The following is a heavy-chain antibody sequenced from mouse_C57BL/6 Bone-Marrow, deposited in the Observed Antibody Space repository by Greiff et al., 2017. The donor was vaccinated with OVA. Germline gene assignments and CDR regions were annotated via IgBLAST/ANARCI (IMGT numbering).Heavy chain of an antibody. CDR2: IDPNSGGT. D-gene: IGHD1-1*01. Sequence: VQLQQPGAELVKPGASVKLSCKASGYTFTSYWMHWVKQRPGRGLEWIGRIDPNSGGTKYNEKFKSKATLTVDKPSSTAYMQLSSLTSEDSAVYYCAKNFITTVVAPSDYAMDYWGQGTSVTVSS. CDR1: GYTFTSYW. CDR3: AKNFITTVVAPSDYAMDY. J-gene: IGHJ4*01. V-gene: IGHV1-72*01.